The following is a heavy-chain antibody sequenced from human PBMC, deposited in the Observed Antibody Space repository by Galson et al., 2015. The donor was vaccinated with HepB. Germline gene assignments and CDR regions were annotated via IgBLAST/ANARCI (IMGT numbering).Heavy chain of an antibody. Sequence: SVKVSCKASGGTFSSYGISWVRQAPGQGLEWMGWISAYNGNTNYAQKLQGRVTMTTDTSTSTAYMELSSLRSEDTAVYYCARSAIFGVVMGYYYYYMDVWGKGTTVTVSS. CDR3: ARSAIFGVVMGYYYYYMDV. J-gene: IGHJ6*03. CDR1: GGTFSSYG. CDR2: ISAYNGNT. V-gene: IGHV1-18*01. D-gene: IGHD3-3*01.